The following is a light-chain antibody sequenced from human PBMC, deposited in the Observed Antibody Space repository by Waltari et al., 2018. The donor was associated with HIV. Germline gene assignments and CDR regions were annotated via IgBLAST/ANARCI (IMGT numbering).Light chain of an antibody. CDR2: EVS. CDR1: SSDVRSYNL. Sequence: QSALTQPASVSGSSGQSITTSCTGTSSDVRSYNLVSWYQYQPGKAPNLTIFEVSKRPSGFSNRFSGSKSGNTASLTVSGLQAEDEAHYYCCSYARSGIPFGGGTKLTVL. V-gene: IGLV2-23*02. CDR3: CSYARSGIP. J-gene: IGLJ2*01.